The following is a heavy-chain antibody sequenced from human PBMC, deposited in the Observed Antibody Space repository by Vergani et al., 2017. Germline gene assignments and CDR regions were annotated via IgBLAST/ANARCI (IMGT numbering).Heavy chain of an antibody. V-gene: IGHV1-69*01. CDR2: IIPIFGTA. CDR1: GGTFSSYA. D-gene: IGHD3-3*01. CDR3: ARVNDFWGGYLSGVYYYYYMDV. J-gene: IGHJ6*03. Sequence: QVQLVQSGAEVKKPGSSVKVSCKASGGTFSSYAISWVRQAPGQGLEWMGGIIPIFGTANYAQKFQGRVTITADASTSTAYMELSSLRSEDTAVYYCARVNDFWGGYLSGVYYYYYMDVWGKGTTVTVSS.